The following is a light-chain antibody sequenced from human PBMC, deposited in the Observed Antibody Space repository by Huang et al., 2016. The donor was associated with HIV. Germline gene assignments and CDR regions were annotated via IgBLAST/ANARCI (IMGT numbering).Light chain of an antibody. Sequence: EIVLTQSPATLSLSPGESATLSCRTSQSIFNYLAWYPQRPGQAPRLLMYDASNRATGVSARFSGSGSGTDFALTISNLEPEDFAVYYCQQRSAWPRTFGQGTKLEI. J-gene: IGKJ2*01. V-gene: IGKV3-11*01. CDR2: DAS. CDR3: QQRSAWPRT. CDR1: QSIFNY.